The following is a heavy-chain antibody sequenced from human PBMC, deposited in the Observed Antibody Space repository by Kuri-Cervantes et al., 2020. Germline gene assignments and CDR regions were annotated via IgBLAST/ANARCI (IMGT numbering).Heavy chain of an antibody. V-gene: IGHV3-48*01. CDR3: AKLGYGDYTSLDAFDI. D-gene: IGHD4-17*01. CDR2: ISSSSSAI. CDR1: GFTFSSYS. J-gene: IGHJ3*02. Sequence: ETLSLTCAASGFTFSSYSMNWVRQAPGKGLEWVSYISSSSSAIYYADSVKGRFTISRDNSKNTLYLQMNSLRAEDTAVYYCAKLGYGDYTSLDAFDIWGQGTMVTVSS.